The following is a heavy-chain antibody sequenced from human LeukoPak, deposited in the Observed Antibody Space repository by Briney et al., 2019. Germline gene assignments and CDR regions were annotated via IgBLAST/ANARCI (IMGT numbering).Heavy chain of an antibody. D-gene: IGHD3-22*01. J-gene: IGHJ4*02. Sequence: GGSLRLSCAASGFSFSSYGMHWVRQTPGKGLEWLAVISYDGSNKYYADSVKGRFTISRDNPKNTLYLQMNSLRAEGTAVYYCARERVGSGYYYIRGYADYWGQGTLVTVSS. V-gene: IGHV3-30*03. CDR3: ARERVGSGYYYIRGYADY. CDR2: ISYDGSNK. CDR1: GFSFSSYG.